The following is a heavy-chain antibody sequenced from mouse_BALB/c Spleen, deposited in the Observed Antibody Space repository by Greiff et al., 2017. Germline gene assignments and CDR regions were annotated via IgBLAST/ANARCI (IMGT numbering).Heavy chain of an antibody. CDR2: IRNKANGYTT. CDR3: ARDNRSFDY. Sequence: EVQLVESGGGLVQPGGSLRLSCATSGFTFTDYYMSWVRQPPGKALEWLGFIRNKANGYTTEYSASVKGRFTISRDNSQSILYLQMNTLRAEDSATNYCARDNRSFDYWGQGTTLTVSS. D-gene: IGHD2-14*01. CDR1: GFTFTDYY. V-gene: IGHV7-3*02. J-gene: IGHJ2*01.